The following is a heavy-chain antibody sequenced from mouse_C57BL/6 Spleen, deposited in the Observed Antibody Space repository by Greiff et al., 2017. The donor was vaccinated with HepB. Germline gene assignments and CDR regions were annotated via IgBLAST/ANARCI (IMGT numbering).Heavy chain of an antibody. V-gene: IGHV5-6*01. CDR1: GFTFSSYG. CDR3: ASHDGYYYFDY. J-gene: IGHJ2*01. CDR2: ISSGGSYT. Sequence: EVQVVESGGDLVKPGGSLKLSCAASGFTFSSYGMSWVRQTPDKRLEWVATISSGGSYTYYPDSVKGRFTISRDNAKNTLYLQMSSLKSEDTAMYYCASHDGYYYFDYWGQGTTLTVSS. D-gene: IGHD2-3*01.